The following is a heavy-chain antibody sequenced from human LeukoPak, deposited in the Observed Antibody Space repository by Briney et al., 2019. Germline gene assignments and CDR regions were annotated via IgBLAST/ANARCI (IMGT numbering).Heavy chain of an antibody. D-gene: IGHD3-22*01. CDR3: TRASPDYYDSSGYWFDA. CDR1: GFTFSGYW. V-gene: IGHV3-7*01. J-gene: IGHJ5*02. CDR2: IKHDGRDK. Sequence: GGSLRLSCAASGFTFSGYWMSWVRQAPGKGLEWVANIKHDGRDKYYVDSVKGRFTISRDNTKHSLYLQMNSPGADDTAVYYATRASPDYYDSSGYWFDACGQGSLATV.